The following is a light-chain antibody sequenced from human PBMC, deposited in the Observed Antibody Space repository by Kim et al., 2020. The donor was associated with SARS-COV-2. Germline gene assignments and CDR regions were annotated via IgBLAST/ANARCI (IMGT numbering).Light chain of an antibody. CDR1: QSVNSNY. CDR2: GAS. V-gene: IGKV3-20*01. Sequence: ESVLTQSPGTLSLSQGERATLSCRASQSVNSNYLAWYQQKPGQAPRLLIYGASSRATGIPDRFSGSGSGTDFTLTISRLESEDFAVYYCQQYGSSPLTFGGGTKVDIK. CDR3: QQYGSSPLT. J-gene: IGKJ4*01.